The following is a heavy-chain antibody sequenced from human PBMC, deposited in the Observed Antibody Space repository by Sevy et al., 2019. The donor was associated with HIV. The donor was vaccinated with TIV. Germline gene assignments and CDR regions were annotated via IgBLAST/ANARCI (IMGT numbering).Heavy chain of an antibody. J-gene: IGHJ4*02. Sequence: GGSLRLSCAASGFTFSSYWMIWVRQAPGKGLEWVANIKQDGSEKYYVDSVKGRFTISRDNAKNSLYLQMNSLRAEDTAVYYCARGSYGGNSFYDYWGQRTLVTVSS. CDR1: GFTFSSYW. V-gene: IGHV3-7*01. CDR3: ARGSYGGNSFYDY. D-gene: IGHD2-21*02. CDR2: IKQDGSEK.